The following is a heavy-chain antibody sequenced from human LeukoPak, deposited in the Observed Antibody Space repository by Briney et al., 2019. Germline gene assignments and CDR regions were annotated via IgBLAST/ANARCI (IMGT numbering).Heavy chain of an antibody. D-gene: IGHD3-16*01. CDR3: ARDSDVPFDY. Sequence: GGSLRLSCAASGFTFSSYAISWVRQAPGKGLEWVSGISGRATNTYYADSVKGRFTISRDNSKNTVHLQMNSLRAEDTAVYYCARDSDVPFDYWGQGTLVTVSS. V-gene: IGHV3-23*01. CDR1: GFTFSSYA. J-gene: IGHJ4*02. CDR2: ISGRATNT.